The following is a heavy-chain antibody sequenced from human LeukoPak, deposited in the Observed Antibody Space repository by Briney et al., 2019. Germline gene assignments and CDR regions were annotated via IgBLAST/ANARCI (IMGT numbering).Heavy chain of an antibody. J-gene: IGHJ4*02. D-gene: IGHD2-15*01. CDR2: IKSKTDGGTT. CDR3: TTIVVVVAATQDDY. CDR1: GFTFSNAW. Sequence: GGSLRLSCAASGFTFSNAWMSWVRQPPGKGLEWVGRIKSKTDGGTTDYAAPVKGRFTISRDDSKNTLYLQMNSLKTEDTAVYYCTTIVVVVAATQDDYWGQGTLVTVSS. V-gene: IGHV3-15*01.